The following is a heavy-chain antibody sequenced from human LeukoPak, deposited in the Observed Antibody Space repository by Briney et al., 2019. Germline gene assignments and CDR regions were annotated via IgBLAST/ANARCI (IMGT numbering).Heavy chain of an antibody. J-gene: IGHJ4*02. CDR3: TMLGLYYFHS. CDR1: GFFAGMIS. D-gene: IGHD2/OR15-2a*01. Sequence: GGSRTPASPASGFFAGMISASWVSQAPGKGLEWVSVIYSGTNTYYADSVQGRFTISRDTSRNTLYLQMNSLRAEDTAGYYCTMLGLYYFHSWGQG. V-gene: IGHV3-53*01. CDR2: IYSGTNT.